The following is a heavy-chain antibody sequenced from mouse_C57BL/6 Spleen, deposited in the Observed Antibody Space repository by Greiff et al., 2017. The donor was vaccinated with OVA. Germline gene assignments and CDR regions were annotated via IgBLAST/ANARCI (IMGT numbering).Heavy chain of an antibody. Sequence: EVKLVESGGDLVKPGGSLKLSCAASGFTFSSYGMSWVRQTPDKRLEWVATISSGGSYTYYPDSVKGRFTISRDNAKNTLYLQMSSLKSEDTAMYYCARWVTGTFLFDYWGQGTTLTVSS. CDR3: ARWVTGTFLFDY. D-gene: IGHD4-1*01. V-gene: IGHV5-6*01. CDR2: ISSGGSYT. CDR1: GFTFSSYG. J-gene: IGHJ2*01.